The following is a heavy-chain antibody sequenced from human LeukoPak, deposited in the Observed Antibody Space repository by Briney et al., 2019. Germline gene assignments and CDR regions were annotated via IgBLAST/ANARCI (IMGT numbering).Heavy chain of an antibody. V-gene: IGHV3-23*01. CDR3: AKRGVVIRVILVGFHKEAYYFDS. CDR2: ISDSGGST. Sequence: QPGGSLRLSCAVSGVTLSNYGMSWVRQAPGEGLEWVAGISDSGGSTNYADSVKGRFTISRDNPKNTLYLQMNSLRAEDTAMYFCAKRGVVIRVILVGFHKEAYYFDSWGQGALVTVSS. J-gene: IGHJ4*02. D-gene: IGHD3-22*01. CDR1: GVTLSNYG.